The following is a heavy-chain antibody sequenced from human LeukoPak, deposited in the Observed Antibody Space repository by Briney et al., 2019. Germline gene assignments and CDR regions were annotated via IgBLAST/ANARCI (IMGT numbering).Heavy chain of an antibody. J-gene: IGHJ4*02. D-gene: IGHD1-26*01. CDR3: ARGPTQELHFDY. CDR2: IIPIFGTA. Sequence: ASVKVSCKASGYTFTGYYMHWVRQALGQGLEWMGGIIPIFGTANYAQKFQGRVTITADESTSTAYMELSSLRSEDTAVYYCARGPTQELHFDYWGQGTLVTVSS. V-gene: IGHV1-69*13. CDR1: GYTFTGYY.